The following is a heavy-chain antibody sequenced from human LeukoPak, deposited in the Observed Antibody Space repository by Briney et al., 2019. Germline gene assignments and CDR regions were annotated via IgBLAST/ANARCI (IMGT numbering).Heavy chain of an antibody. Sequence: SETLSLTCAVYGGSFSGYYWSWIRQPPGKGLEWIGEINHSGSTNYNPSLKSRVTISVDTSKNQFSLKLSSVTAADTAVYYCARGVWDSSGYYTPPYYFDYWGQGTLVTVSS. CDR3: ARGVWDSSGYYTPPYYFDY. D-gene: IGHD3-22*01. CDR2: INHSGST. V-gene: IGHV4-34*01. CDR1: GGSFSGYY. J-gene: IGHJ4*02.